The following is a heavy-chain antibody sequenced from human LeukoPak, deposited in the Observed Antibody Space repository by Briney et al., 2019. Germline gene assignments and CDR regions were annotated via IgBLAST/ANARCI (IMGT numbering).Heavy chain of an antibody. Sequence: PSETLSPTCTVSGGSISSYYWSWIRQPPGKGLDWIGYIYYSGSTNYNPSLKSRVTISVDTSKNQFSLKLSSVTAADTAVYYCARSAAEYGDYKYYFDYWGLGTLVTVSS. CDR3: ARSAAEYGDYKYYFDY. V-gene: IGHV4-59*08. CDR1: GGSISSYY. CDR2: IYYSGST. J-gene: IGHJ4*02. D-gene: IGHD4-17*01.